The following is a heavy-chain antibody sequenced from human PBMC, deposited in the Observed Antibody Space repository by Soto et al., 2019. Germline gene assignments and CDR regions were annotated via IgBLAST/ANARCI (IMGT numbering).Heavy chain of an antibody. J-gene: IGHJ6*02. Sequence: ASVKVSSKASGYTFTSYYMHWVRQAPGQGLEWMGIINPSGGSTSYAQKFQGRVTMTRDTSTSTVYMELSSLRSEDTAVYYCAREGFAYYYDSSGYYPPYYYYGMDVWGQGTTVTVSS. V-gene: IGHV1-46*01. CDR1: GYTFTSYY. CDR3: AREGFAYYYDSSGYYPPYYYYGMDV. D-gene: IGHD3-22*01. CDR2: INPSGGST.